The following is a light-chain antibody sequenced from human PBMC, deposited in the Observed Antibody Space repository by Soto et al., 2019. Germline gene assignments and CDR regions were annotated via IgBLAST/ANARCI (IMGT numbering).Light chain of an antibody. Sequence: ENVLTQSPATLSLSPGERATLSCRASQSVSNYVAWYQQKPGQAPRLLIYDASNRATGIPARFSGSGSGTDFTLTISSLEPEAFAVYYCQQRSNWLLGPGTKVDIK. CDR1: QSVSNY. J-gene: IGKJ3*01. V-gene: IGKV3-11*01. CDR2: DAS. CDR3: QQRSNWL.